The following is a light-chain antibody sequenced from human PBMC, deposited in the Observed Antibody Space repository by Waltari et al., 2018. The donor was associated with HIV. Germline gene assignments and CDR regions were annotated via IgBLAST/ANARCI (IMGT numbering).Light chain of an antibody. CDR1: QSVSSSY. CDR2: GVS. J-gene: IGKJ2*01. Sequence: EVVLTQSPGTLSLSPGERATLSCRASQSVSSSYLAWYQQTPGQAPRLLIYGVSSRATGIPDRFSGSGSGTDFTLTISRLEPEDFAVYYCQQYGTSPRYTFGQGTKLESK. V-gene: IGKV3-20*01. CDR3: QQYGTSPRYT.